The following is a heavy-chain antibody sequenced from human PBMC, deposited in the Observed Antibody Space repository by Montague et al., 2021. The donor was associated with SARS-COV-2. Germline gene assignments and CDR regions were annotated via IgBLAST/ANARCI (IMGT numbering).Heavy chain of an antibody. J-gene: IGHJ4*02. CDR3: ARDTEGYISSWYHDY. V-gene: IGHV4-59*01. CDR2: IYYSGGT. D-gene: IGHD6-13*01. Sequence: SETLSLTCTVSGGSISSYYWSWIRQPPGKGLEWIGYIYYSGGTNYNPSLKSRVTISVDTSKNQFSLKLSSVTAADTAVYYCARDTEGYISSWYHDYWGQGTLVTVSS. CDR1: GGSISSYY.